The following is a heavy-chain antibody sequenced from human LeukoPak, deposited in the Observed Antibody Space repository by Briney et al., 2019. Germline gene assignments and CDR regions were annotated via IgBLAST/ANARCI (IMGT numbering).Heavy chain of an antibody. D-gene: IGHD4-17*01. V-gene: IGHV3-11*01. CDR2: ISTTGSTK. J-gene: IGHJ4*02. CDR1: GFTFSDYY. Sequence: GGSLRLSRAASGFTFSDYYMSWIRQAPGKGLEWVSYISTTGSTKYYADSVKGRFTISRDNAKNSLYLQTNSLRAEDTAVYYCARVPTTVTYTDYWGQGTLVTVSS. CDR3: ARVPTTVTYTDY.